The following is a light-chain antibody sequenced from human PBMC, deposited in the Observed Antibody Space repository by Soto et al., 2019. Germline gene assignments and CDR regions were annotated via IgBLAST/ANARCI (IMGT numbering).Light chain of an antibody. CDR1: SGHSSYI. CDR2: LEGSGSY. J-gene: IGLJ3*02. Sequence: QPVLTQSSSASASLGSSVKLTCTLSSGHSSYIIAWHQQQPGKAPRYLMKLEGSGSYNKGSGVPDRFSGSSSGADRYLTISXXXXXXEADYYCETWDSNTRVFGGGTKL. V-gene: IGLV4-60*02. CDR3: ETWDSNTRV.